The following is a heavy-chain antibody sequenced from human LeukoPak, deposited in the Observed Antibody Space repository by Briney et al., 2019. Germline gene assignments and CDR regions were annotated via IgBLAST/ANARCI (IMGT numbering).Heavy chain of an antibody. CDR2: INHSGST. Sequence: SETLSLTCAVYGGSFSGYYWSWIRQPPGKGLEWIGEINHSGSTNYNPSLKSRVTISVDRSKNQFSLTLYSLTAADTAVYFCARHGQGPLIPLDYWGQGILVTVS. CDR3: ARHGQGPLIPLDY. D-gene: IGHD3-16*01. J-gene: IGHJ4*02. CDR1: GGSFSGYY. V-gene: IGHV4-34*01.